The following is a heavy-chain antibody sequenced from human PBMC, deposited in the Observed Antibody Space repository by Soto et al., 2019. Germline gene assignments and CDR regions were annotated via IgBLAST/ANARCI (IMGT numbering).Heavy chain of an antibody. J-gene: IGHJ4*02. D-gene: IGHD1-26*01. V-gene: IGHV3-74*01. CDR3: ARREATDGVLDF. CDR1: GFTFSIYW. CDR2: INGDGSAT. Sequence: PGGSLRLSCAASGFTFSIYWMHWVRQAPGKGLVWVSRINGDGSATNYADSVKGRFIISRDNAKNTLHLQMNSLRAEDTALYYCARREATDGVLDFWGQGTLVTVSS.